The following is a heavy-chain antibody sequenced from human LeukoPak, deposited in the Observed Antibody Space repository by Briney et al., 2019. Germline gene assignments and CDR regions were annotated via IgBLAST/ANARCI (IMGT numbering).Heavy chain of an antibody. Sequence: ASVKVSCKASGYIFTSYGITWVRQAPGQGPEWMGWISADNGDTKYGQNIQGRVTMTTDTSTSTAYMELRSLRSDDTAVYYCARVGRGAYCGGDCYYWFDPWGQGTLVTVSS. CDR1: GYIFTSYG. D-gene: IGHD2-21*02. CDR3: ARVGRGAYCGGDCYYWFDP. CDR2: ISADNGDT. V-gene: IGHV1-18*01. J-gene: IGHJ5*02.